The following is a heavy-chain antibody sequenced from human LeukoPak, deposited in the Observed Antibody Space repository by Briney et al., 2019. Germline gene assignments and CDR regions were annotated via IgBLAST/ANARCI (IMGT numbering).Heavy chain of an antibody. Sequence: GGSLRLSCAASGFTFSSYAMSWVRQAPGKGLEWVAVIWYDGSNKYYADSVKGRFTISRDNSKNTLYLQMNSLRAEDTAVYYCAKSSYYDSSGYYREYYFDYWGQGTLVTVSS. CDR3: AKSSYYDSSGYYREYYFDY. V-gene: IGHV3-33*06. J-gene: IGHJ4*02. D-gene: IGHD3-22*01. CDR2: IWYDGSNK. CDR1: GFTFSSYA.